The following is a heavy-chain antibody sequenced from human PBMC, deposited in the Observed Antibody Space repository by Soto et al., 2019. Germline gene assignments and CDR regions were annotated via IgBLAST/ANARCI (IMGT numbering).Heavy chain of an antibody. D-gene: IGHD3-3*01. J-gene: IGHJ4*02. CDR2: IKPDGSEK. Sequence: GGSLRLSCATSGFTFRSYWMTWVRQAPGKGPEWVASIKPDGSEKQYVDSVKGRFTVSRDNAKKSLDLQMNSLRVEDTAVYYCARAEDYDFWSGPPKYFDNWGQGTQVTVSS. V-gene: IGHV3-7*03. CDR1: GFTFRSYW. CDR3: ARAEDYDFWSGPPKYFDN.